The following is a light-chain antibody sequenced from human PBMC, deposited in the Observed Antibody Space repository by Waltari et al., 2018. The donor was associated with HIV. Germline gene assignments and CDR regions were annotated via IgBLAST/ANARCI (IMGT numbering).Light chain of an antibody. J-gene: IGKJ4*01. CDR2: DAS. CDR1: QSVSSY. CDR3: QQRSNWPPALT. V-gene: IGKV3-11*01. Sequence: EIVLTQSTATLSLSPGERATLSGRASQSVSSYLAWYQQKPGQAPRLLIYDASNRATGIPARFSGSGSGTDFTLTISSLEPEDFAVYYCQQRSNWPPALTFGGGTKVEIK.